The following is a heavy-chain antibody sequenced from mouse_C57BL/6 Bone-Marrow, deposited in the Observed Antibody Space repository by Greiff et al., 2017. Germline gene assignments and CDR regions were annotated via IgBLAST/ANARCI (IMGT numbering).Heavy chain of an antibody. D-gene: IGHD1-1*01. Sequence: EVQLVESGGGLVQPGGSLKLSCAASGFTFSDYYMYWVRQTPEKRLEWVAYISNGGGSTYYPDTVKGRFTISRDNAKNTLYLQLSRLKSEDTAMXYCAGRGYYGSSYWYFDVWGTGTTVTVSS. V-gene: IGHV5-12*01. CDR1: GFTFSDYY. CDR2: ISNGGGST. J-gene: IGHJ1*03. CDR3: AGRGYYGSSYWYFDV.